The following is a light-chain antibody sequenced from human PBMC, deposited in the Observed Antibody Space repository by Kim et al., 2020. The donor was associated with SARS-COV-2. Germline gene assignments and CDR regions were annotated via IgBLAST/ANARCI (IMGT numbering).Light chain of an antibody. CDR3: QSYDSSNHAV. CDR2: EDN. V-gene: IGLV6-57*02. Sequence: KTVTLSCTGSSGSIASNYVQWYQQRPGSAPTTVIYEDNQRPSGVPDRFSGSIDSSSNSASLTISGLKTEDEADYYCQSYDSSNHAVFGGGTQLTVL. J-gene: IGLJ3*02. CDR1: SGSIASNY.